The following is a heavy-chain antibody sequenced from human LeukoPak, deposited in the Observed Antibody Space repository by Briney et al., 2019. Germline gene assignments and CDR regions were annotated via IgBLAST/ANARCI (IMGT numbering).Heavy chain of an antibody. D-gene: IGHD5-24*01. J-gene: IGHJ3*02. CDR1: GYIFTGHY. V-gene: IGHV1-2*06. CDR3: ARVGDGLNDGFDI. CDR2: INPKTGGT. Sequence: ASVKVSCKASGYIFTGHYMNWVRQVPGQGLEWMGRINPKTGGTNYAQNVQGRVTMTRDTSISTTYMELSRLRPDDTAVYYCARVGDGLNDGFDIWGQGTMVTVSS.